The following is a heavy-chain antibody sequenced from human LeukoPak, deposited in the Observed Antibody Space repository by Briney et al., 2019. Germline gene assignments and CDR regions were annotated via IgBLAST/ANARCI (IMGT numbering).Heavy chain of an antibody. J-gene: IGHJ4*02. D-gene: IGHD3-10*01. CDR1: GFTFSSYW. CDR3: AKAGRRDSVFDY. Sequence: GGSLRLSCAASGFTFSSYWMSWVRQAPGKGLEWVANIKQDGSEKYYVDSVKGRFTISRDNAKNSLYLQMNILRADDTAVYCCAKAGRRDSVFDYWGQGSLVTVSS. CDR2: IKQDGSEK. V-gene: IGHV3-7*04.